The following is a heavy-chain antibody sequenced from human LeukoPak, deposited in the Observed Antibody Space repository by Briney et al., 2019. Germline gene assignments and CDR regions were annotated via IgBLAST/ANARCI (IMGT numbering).Heavy chain of an antibody. CDR2: IYPGDSDT. D-gene: IGHD3-3*01. CDR1: GYSFTSYW. J-gene: IGHJ3*02. Sequence: GESLKISCKGSGYSFTSYWIGWVRQMPGKGLEWMGIIYPGDSDTRYSPSFQGQVTISADKSISTAYLQWSSLKASDTAMYYCARCLYYDFWSGYYDAFDIWGQGTMVTVSS. CDR3: ARCLYYDFWSGYYDAFDI. V-gene: IGHV5-51*01.